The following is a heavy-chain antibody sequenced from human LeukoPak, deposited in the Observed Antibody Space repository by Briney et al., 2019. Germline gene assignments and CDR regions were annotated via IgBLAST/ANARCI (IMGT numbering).Heavy chain of an antibody. D-gene: IGHD3/OR15-3a*01. V-gene: IGHV4-59*01. Sequence: SETLSLTCTVSGGSISSYYWSWIRQPPGKGLEWIGYIYYSGSTNYNPSLKSRVTISVDTSKNQFSLKLSSVTAADTAVYYCARRFLDSYFDYWGQGTLVTVSS. CDR3: ARRFLDSYFDY. J-gene: IGHJ4*02. CDR1: GGSISSYY. CDR2: IYYSGST.